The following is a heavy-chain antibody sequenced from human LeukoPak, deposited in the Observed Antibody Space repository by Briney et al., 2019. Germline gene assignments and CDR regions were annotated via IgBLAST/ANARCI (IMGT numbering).Heavy chain of an antibody. CDR2: IYYSGST. D-gene: IGHD6-6*01. CDR3: ARALSSSSDFDC. Sequence: PSETLSLTCTVSGGSISSGDYYWSWIRQPPGKGLEWIGYIYYSGSTNYNPSLKSRVTMSVDTSKNQFSLKLSSVTAADTAVYYCARALSSSSDFDCWGQGTLVTVSS. V-gene: IGHV4-61*08. CDR1: GGSISSGDYY. J-gene: IGHJ4*02.